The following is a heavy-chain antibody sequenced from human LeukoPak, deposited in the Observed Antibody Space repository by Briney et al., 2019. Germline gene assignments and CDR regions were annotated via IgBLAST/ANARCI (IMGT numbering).Heavy chain of an antibody. CDR3: ARVTGYTIEDYFDY. CDR1: GGSISSYY. J-gene: IGHJ4*02. D-gene: IGHD3-9*01. CDR2: IYYSGST. Sequence: RPSETLSLTCTVSGGSISSYYWSWIRQPPGKGLEWIGYIYYSGSTNYNPSLKSRVTISVETSKNQFSLKLSSVTAADTAVYYCARVTGYTIEDYFDYWGQGTLVTVSS. V-gene: IGHV4-59*01.